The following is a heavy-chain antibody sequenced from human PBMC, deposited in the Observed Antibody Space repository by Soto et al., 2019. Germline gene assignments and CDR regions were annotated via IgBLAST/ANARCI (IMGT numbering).Heavy chain of an antibody. CDR2: IYYSGST. J-gene: IGHJ3*02. CDR3: AKESTARVSHMLDM. D-gene: IGHD5-18*01. CDR1: GGSSSSYY. V-gene: IGHV4-59*01. Sequence: PSETLSLTCTVSGGSSSSYYWSWIRQPPGKGLEWIGYIYYSGSTNYNPSLKSRVTISVDTSKNQFSLKLSSVTAADTAVYYCAKESTARVSHMLDMWGQGTMVTVSS.